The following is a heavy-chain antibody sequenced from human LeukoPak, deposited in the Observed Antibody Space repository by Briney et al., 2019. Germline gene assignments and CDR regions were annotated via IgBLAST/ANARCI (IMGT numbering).Heavy chain of an antibody. CDR3: AKIGQYSYGEGLFDY. Sequence: ASVKVSCKASGYTFTGYYMHWVRQAPGQGLEWMGWINPNSGGTNYAQKFQGRVTMTRDTSISTAYMELSRLRSDDTAVYYCAKIGQYSYGEGLFDYWGQGTLVTVSS. J-gene: IGHJ4*02. CDR1: GYTFTGYY. CDR2: INPNSGGT. D-gene: IGHD5-18*01. V-gene: IGHV1-2*02.